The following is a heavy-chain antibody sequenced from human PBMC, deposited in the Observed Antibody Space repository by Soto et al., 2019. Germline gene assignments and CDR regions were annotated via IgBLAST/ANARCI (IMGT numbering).Heavy chain of an antibody. V-gene: IGHV4-34*01. J-gene: IGHJ4*02. CDR2: VNHSGTT. D-gene: IGHD2-2*01. Sequence: PSETLSLTCAVYGGSFSGYYWPWIRRSPEKGLEWIGEVNHSGTTYYNPSPKTRVIISVHTPKNQFSLKMSSVTAADTAVYYYEREIGYCSSINCYSSRRLRFDSWGQGTLVTVSS. CDR3: EREIGYCSSINCYSSRRLRFDS. CDR1: GGSFSGYY.